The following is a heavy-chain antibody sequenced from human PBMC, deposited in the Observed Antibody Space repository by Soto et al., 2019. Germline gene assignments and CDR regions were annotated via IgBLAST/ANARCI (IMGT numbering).Heavy chain of an antibody. D-gene: IGHD1-7*01. CDR1: GGTFSSYA. J-gene: IGHJ3*01. CDR3: ARVPRPELGALERACHV. Sequence: SVKVSCTASGGTFSSYAISWVRQAPGQGLEWMGGIIPIFGTANYAQKFQGRVTITADKSTSTAYMELSSLRSEDTAVYYCARVPRPELGALERACHVWRQGKRV. CDR2: IIPIFGTA. V-gene: IGHV1-69*06.